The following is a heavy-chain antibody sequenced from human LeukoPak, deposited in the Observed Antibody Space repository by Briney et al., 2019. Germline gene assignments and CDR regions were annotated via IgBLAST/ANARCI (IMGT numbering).Heavy chain of an antibody. J-gene: IGHJ4*02. V-gene: IGHV4-61*02. Sequence: SETLSLTCTVSGGSISSGSYYWSWIRQPAGKGLEWIGRIYTSGCTNYNPSLKSRVTISVDTSKNQFSLKLSSVTAADTAVYYCAREGPHYYDSSGSLRWGQGTLVTVSS. CDR2: IYTSGCT. CDR1: GGSISSGSYY. CDR3: AREGPHYYDSSGSLR. D-gene: IGHD3-22*01.